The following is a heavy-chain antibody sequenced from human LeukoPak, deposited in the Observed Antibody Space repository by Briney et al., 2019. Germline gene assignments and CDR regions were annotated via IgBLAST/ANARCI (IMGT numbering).Heavy chain of an antibody. CDR1: GASISSSTNY. Sequence: KPSETLSLTCAVSGASISSSTNYWGWIRQPPGKGLEWIGSIRSSGSTYYNPSLKSRVTISVDTSKNQFSLNLSSVTAADTAVYYCARHYDSSGYLFDYWGQGTLVTVSS. CDR2: IRSSGST. CDR3: ARHYDSSGYLFDY. D-gene: IGHD3-22*01. J-gene: IGHJ4*02. V-gene: IGHV4-39*01.